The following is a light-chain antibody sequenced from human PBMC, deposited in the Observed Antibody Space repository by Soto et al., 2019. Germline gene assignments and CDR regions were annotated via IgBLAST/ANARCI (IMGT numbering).Light chain of an antibody. J-gene: IGLJ2*01. Sequence: QAVVTQEPSLTVSPGGTVTLTCGSSTGAVTSGHYPHWFQQKPGQAPRTLIYDTTNKHSWTPARFSGSLLGGKAALTLSGAQPEDEADYYGLLSYSSARVFGGGTKLTVL. CDR2: DTT. CDR1: TGAVTSGHY. V-gene: IGLV7-46*01. CDR3: LLSYSSARV.